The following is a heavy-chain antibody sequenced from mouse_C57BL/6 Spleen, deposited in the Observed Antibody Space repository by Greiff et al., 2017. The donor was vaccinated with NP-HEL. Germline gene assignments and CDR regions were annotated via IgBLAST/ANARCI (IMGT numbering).Heavy chain of an antibody. D-gene: IGHD2-3*01. V-gene: IGHV1-53*01. CDR2: INPSNGGT. CDR3: ARDDGIYYYAMDY. CDR1: GYTFTSYW. Sequence: QVQLQQPGAELVKPGASVKLSCKASGYTFTSYWMHWVKQRPGQGLEWIGNINPSNGGTNYNEKFKSKATLTVDKSSSTAYMQLSSLTSEDSAVYYCARDDGIYYYAMDYWGQGTSVTVSS. J-gene: IGHJ4*01.